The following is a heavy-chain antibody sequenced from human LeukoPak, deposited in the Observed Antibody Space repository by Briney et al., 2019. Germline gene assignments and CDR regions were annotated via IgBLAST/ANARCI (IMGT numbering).Heavy chain of an antibody. D-gene: IGHD6-13*01. CDR3: AKDRAGPVTWFEP. CDR1: GFTFSNYS. CDR2: ISVSGGRT. Sequence: PGRSLRLSCAASGFTFSNYSMSGVPGAPGKGQEWVSDISVSGGRTDNADSARGRFTISRDNSKNTLYLQMNSLRAEDTAVYYCAKDRAGPVTWFEPWGEG. J-gene: IGHJ5*02. V-gene: IGHV3-23*01.